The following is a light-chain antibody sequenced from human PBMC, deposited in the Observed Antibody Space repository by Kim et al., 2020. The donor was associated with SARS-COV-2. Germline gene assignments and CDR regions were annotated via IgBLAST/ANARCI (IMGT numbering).Light chain of an antibody. J-gene: IGLJ2*01. CDR3: QVWDSSSDHVV. CDR2: YDN. CDR1: NIGRKS. Sequence: LTQPPSVSVAPGETATITCGGDNIGRKSVHWYQQTPGQAPVLVINYDNDRPSGIPERFSGSNSGNTATLTISRVEAGDEADYHCQVWDSSSDHVVFGGGTQLTVL. V-gene: IGLV3-21*01.